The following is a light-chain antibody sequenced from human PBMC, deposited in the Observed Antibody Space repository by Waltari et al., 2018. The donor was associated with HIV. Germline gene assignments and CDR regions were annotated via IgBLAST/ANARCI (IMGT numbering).Light chain of an antibody. CDR1: QSVLYRSDNRNY. CDR2: WAS. CDR3: QQYSTFPWT. V-gene: IGKV4-1*01. Sequence: DIVMSPSPESLAVSLGESATINCQSSQSVLYRSDNRNYLAWYQQKPGQPPKLLFSWASARESGVPGRFSGSGSGTNFTLTIRSLQAEDVAVYYCQQYSTFPWTFGQGTKVEIK. J-gene: IGKJ1*01.